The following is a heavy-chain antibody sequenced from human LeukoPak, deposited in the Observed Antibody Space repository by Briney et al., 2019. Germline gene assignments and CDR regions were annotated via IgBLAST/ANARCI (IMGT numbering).Heavy chain of an antibody. CDR1: GGTFSSYA. Sequence: SVKVSCKASGGTFSSYAISWVRQAPGQGLEWMGGIIPIFGTANYAQKLQGRVTMTTDTSTSTAYMELRSLRSDDTAVYYCARALRLITDYVRNWFDPWGQGTLVTVSS. CDR3: ARALRLITDYVRNWFDP. D-gene: IGHD4-17*01. CDR2: IIPIFGTA. J-gene: IGHJ5*02. V-gene: IGHV1-69*05.